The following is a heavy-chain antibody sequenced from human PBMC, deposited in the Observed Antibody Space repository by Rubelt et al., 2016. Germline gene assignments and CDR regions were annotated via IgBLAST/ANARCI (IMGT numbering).Heavy chain of an antibody. CDR1: GGTFSSYA. J-gene: IGHJ4*02. V-gene: IGHV1-69*04. CDR2: IIPILGIA. CDR3: ARDRNYYDSSGYPDY. D-gene: IGHD3-22*01. Sequence: QVQLVQSGAEVKKPGSSVKVSCKASGGTFSSYAISWVRQAPGQGLEWMGRIIPILGIANYAQKFQGRVTITADKSTSTAYMELSSLRSEDTAVYYWARDRNYYDSSGYPDYWGQGTLVTVSS.